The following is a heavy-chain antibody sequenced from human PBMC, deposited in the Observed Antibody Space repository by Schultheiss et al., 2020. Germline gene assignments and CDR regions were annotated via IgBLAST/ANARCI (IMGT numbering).Heavy chain of an antibody. Sequence: GESLKISCKASGYTFTSYGISWVRQAPGQGLEWMGWISAYNGDTNYAQKLQGRVTMTTDTSTSTAYMQLRSLRSDDTAVYYCARDDYAINSPFFFQHWGQGTLVTVSS. CDR3: ARDDYAINSPFFFQH. CDR1: GYTFTSYG. J-gene: IGHJ1*01. V-gene: IGHV1-18*01. CDR2: ISAYNGDT. D-gene: IGHD4-17*01.